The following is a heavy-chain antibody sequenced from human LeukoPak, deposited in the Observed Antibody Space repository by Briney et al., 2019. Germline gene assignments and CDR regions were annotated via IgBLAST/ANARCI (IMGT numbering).Heavy chain of an antibody. CDR2: ISGSGGST. CDR1: GFTFSSYA. CDR3: ARGALTTGTTA. V-gene: IGHV3-23*01. D-gene: IGHD1-1*01. J-gene: IGHJ5*02. Sequence: GGSLRLSCAASGFTFSSYAMSWVRQAPGKGLEWVSAISGSGGSTYYADSVKGRFTISRHNSKDTLYLQMNSLRAEDTAVYYCARGALTTGTTAWGQGTLVTVSS.